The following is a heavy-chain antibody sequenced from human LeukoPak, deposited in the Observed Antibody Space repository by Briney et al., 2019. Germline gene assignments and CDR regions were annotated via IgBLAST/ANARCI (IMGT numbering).Heavy chain of an antibody. CDR2: IRSKAYGGTT. D-gene: IGHD5-18*01. CDR1: GFTFSSYA. J-gene: IGHJ6*03. CDR3: TRDQAAMVGPYYYYYYMDV. Sequence: GRSLRLSCAASGFTFSSYAMHWVRQAPGKGLEWVGFIRSKAYGGTTEYAASVKGRFTISRDDSKSIAYLQMNSLKTEDTAVYYCTRDQAAMVGPYYYYYYMDVWGKGTTVTVSS. V-gene: IGHV3-49*04.